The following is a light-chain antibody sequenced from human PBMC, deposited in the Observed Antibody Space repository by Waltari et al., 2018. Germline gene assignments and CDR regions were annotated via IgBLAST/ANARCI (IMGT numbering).Light chain of an antibody. CDR2: AAS. CDR1: QNIRTH. Sequence: DIQMTQSPSSLSASVRDTVTVTCRASQNIRTHLNWYQQKPATAPKLLLYAASTLHRGVPSRFSASASGTDFTLTVTNLQPDDFAVYFCQQSFSSPWTFGQGTRV. CDR3: QQSFSSPWT. J-gene: IGKJ1*01. V-gene: IGKV1-39*01.